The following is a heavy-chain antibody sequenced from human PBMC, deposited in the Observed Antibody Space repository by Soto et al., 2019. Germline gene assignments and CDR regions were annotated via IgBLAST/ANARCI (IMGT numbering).Heavy chain of an antibody. D-gene: IGHD3-10*01. Sequence: GGSLRLSCAASGFTFSSYSMNWVRQAPGKGLEWVSYISSSSSTIYYADSVKGRFTISRDNAKNSLYLQMNSLRAEDTAVYYCARDMMLLLWFGEQNGPDAFGIWGQGTMVTVSS. J-gene: IGHJ3*02. CDR3: ARDMMLLLWFGEQNGPDAFGI. CDR1: GFTFSSYS. V-gene: IGHV3-48*01. CDR2: ISSSSSTI.